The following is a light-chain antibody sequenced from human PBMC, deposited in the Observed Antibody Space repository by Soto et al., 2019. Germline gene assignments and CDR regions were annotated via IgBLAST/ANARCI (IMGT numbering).Light chain of an antibody. CDR3: RQHVNSWWP. CDR1: QSLSRSF. V-gene: IGKV3-20*01. J-gene: IGKJ1*01. CDR2: GTS. Sequence: EIVLTQSPGTLSLSPGERATLSCRASQSLSRSFLAWYQHKSGQAPNLLIYGTSTRATGIADRFSGSWSGTDFTPTIGRLEHEDFAVYFWRQHVNSWWPFGQGTEVE.